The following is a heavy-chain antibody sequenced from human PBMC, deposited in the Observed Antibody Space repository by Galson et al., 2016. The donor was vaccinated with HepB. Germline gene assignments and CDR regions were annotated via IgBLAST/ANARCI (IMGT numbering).Heavy chain of an antibody. Sequence: SLRLSCAASGFTFSSYNMNWVRQAPGKGLEWVSTISSGSRYIYYADSVKGRFTISRDNAKNSLYLQMNSLRAEDTVVYYCATTTTVTTGWDYWGQGTLDTVSS. D-gene: IGHD4-17*01. J-gene: IGHJ4*02. CDR3: ATTTTVTTGWDY. V-gene: IGHV3-21*01. CDR2: ISSGSRYI. CDR1: GFTFSSYN.